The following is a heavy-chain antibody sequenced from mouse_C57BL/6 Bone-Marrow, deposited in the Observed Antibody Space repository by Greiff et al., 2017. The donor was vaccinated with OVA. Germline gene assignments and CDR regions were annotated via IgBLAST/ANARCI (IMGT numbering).Heavy chain of an antibody. D-gene: IGHD1-2*01. CDR2: IHPNSGST. V-gene: IGHV1-64*01. CDR3: ARPRAARLYYAMDY. CDR1: GYTFTSYW. J-gene: IGHJ4*01. Sequence: QVQLQQPGAELVKPGASVKLSCKASGYTFTSYWMHWVKQRPGQGLEWIGMIHPNSGSTNYNEKFKSKATLTVDKSSSTAYMQLSSLTSEDSAVYYGARPRAARLYYAMDYWGQGTSVTVSS.